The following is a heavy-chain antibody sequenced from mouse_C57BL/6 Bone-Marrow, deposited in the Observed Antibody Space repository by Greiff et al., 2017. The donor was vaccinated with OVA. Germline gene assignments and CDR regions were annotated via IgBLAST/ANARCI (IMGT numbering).Heavy chain of an antibody. V-gene: IGHV14-3*01. J-gene: IGHJ1*03. Sequence: VQLQQSVAELVRPGASVKLSCTASGFNIKNTYMHWVKQRPEQGLEWIGRIDPANGNTKYAPKFQGKATITADTSSNTAYLQLSSLTSEDTAIYYCARCTPYYYGSSYTTYWYFDVWGTGTTVTVSS. CDR3: ARCTPYYYGSSYTTYWYFDV. D-gene: IGHD1-1*01. CDR1: GFNIKNTY. CDR2: IDPANGNT.